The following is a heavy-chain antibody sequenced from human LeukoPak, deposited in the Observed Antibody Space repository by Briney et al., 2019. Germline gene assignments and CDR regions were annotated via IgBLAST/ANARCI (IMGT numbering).Heavy chain of an antibody. CDR2: IYYGGST. D-gene: IGHD6-6*01. J-gene: IGHJ5*02. V-gene: IGHV4-39*07. CDR3: ARTSEYSSSEGMRDWFDP. Sequence: SETLSLTCTVSGGSILSSSYYWGWIRQPPGKGLEWIGSIYYGGSTDYNPSLKSRVIISVDTSKNQFSLKLSSVTAADTAVYYCARTSEYSSSEGMRDWFDPWGQGTLVTVSS. CDR1: GGSILSSSYY.